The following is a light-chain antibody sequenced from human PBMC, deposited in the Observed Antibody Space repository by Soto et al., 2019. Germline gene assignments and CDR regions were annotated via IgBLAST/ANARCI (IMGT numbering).Light chain of an antibody. J-gene: IGKJ1*01. V-gene: IGKV3-20*01. CDR3: QQYGSSPPRT. CDR2: GAS. CDR1: QSVSSSY. Sequence: EIVLTQSPGTLSLSPGERATLSCRASQSVSSSYLAGYQQKPGQAPRLLIYGASSRATGITDRFSGSGSGTYFTLTISRLEPEDFAVYYCQQYGSSPPRTFGQGTKVEIK.